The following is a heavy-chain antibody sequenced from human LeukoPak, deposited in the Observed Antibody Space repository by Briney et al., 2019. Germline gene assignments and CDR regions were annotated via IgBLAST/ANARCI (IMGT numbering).Heavy chain of an antibody. CDR3: ARHPSIYYYYYYMDV. Sequence: SETLSLTCTVSGGSISSSGYYWGWIRQPPGKGLEWIGSIYYTESTYYNPSLKSRITISVDTSKNQFSLKLSSVTAADTAVYYCARHPSIYYYYYYMDVWGKGTTVTVSS. V-gene: IGHV4-39*01. CDR1: GGSISSSGYY. J-gene: IGHJ6*03. CDR2: IYYTEST.